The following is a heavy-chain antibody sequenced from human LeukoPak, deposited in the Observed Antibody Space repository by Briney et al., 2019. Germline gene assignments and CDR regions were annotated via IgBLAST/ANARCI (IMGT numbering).Heavy chain of an antibody. CDR3: ANTILGDYYYYYMDV. V-gene: IGHV4-39*01. CDR1: GGSISSSSYY. Sequence: SETLSLTCTVSGGSISSSSYYWGWIRQPPGKGLAWIGSIYYSGSTYYNPSLKSRVTISVDTSKNQFSLKLSSVTAADTAVYYCANTILGDYYYYYMDVWGKGTTVTVSS. D-gene: IGHD3-3*01. J-gene: IGHJ6*03. CDR2: IYYSGST.